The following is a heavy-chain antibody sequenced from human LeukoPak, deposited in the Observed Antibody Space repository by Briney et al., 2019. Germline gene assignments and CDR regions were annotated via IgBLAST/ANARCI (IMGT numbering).Heavy chain of an antibody. J-gene: IGHJ5*02. CDR1: GYTFSDYY. CDR3: ARSDSYTWFDP. Sequence: ASVKVSCKASGYTFSDYYIHWMRQAPGQGLEWMGWINPDSGGTSYAQKFQGRVTMARDTSISTVYLEVSRLRSDDTAVYYCARSDSYTWFDPWGQGTLVTVSS. V-gene: IGHV1-2*02. D-gene: IGHD2-2*02. CDR2: INPDSGGT.